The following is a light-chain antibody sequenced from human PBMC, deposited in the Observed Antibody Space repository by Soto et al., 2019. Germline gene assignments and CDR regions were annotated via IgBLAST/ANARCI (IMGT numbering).Light chain of an antibody. J-gene: IGKJ2*01. CDR2: GAS. CDR3: QQYGSAPREVT. Sequence: EIVLTQSPGTLSLSPGERATLSCRASQSVSSSYLAWYQQKPGQAPRLLIYGASSRATGIPDRFSGSGSGTDFTLNISRLEPEDFAVDYCQQYGSAPREVTFDQGTKREIK. V-gene: IGKV3-20*01. CDR1: QSVSSSY.